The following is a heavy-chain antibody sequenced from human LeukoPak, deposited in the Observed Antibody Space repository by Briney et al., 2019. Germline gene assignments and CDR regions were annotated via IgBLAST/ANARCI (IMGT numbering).Heavy chain of an antibody. D-gene: IGHD6-13*01. CDR2: IYTSGST. Sequence: SETLSLTCTVSGGSISSYYWSWIRQPAGKGLEWIGRIYTSGSTNYNPSLKSRVTMSVDTSKNQFSLKLSSVTAADTAVYYCARELSWSIAAAPRGWFVPWGQGTLVTVSS. V-gene: IGHV4-4*07. J-gene: IGHJ5*02. CDR3: ARELSWSIAAAPRGWFVP. CDR1: GGSISSYY.